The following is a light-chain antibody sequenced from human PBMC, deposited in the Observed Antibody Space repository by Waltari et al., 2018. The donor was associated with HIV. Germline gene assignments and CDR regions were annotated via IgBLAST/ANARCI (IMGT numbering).Light chain of an antibody. CDR1: RSNIGSNP. V-gene: IGLV1-44*01. CDR3: AAWDDSLDGL. Sequence: QSVLTQPPSASGTPGQRVTISCSGRRSNIGSNPVSWYQQLPGTAPKLLISDNNQRPSGVPDRFSGSKSGTSASLAISGLQSGDEGDYYCAAWDDSLDGLFGGGTKLTV. CDR2: DNN. J-gene: IGLJ2*01.